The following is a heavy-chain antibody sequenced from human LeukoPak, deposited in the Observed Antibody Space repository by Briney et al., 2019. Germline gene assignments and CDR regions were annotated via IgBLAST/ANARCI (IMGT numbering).Heavy chain of an antibody. Sequence: PGGSLRLSCAASGFTFSSYSMNWVRQAPGKGLEWVSSISSSSSYIYYADSVKGRFTISRDNAKNSLYLQMNSLRAEDTAVYYCARDRGLPHRHFDYWGQGTLVTVSS. J-gene: IGHJ4*02. V-gene: IGHV3-21*01. D-gene: IGHD4-17*01. CDR1: GFTFSSYS. CDR2: ISSSSSYI. CDR3: ARDRGLPHRHFDY.